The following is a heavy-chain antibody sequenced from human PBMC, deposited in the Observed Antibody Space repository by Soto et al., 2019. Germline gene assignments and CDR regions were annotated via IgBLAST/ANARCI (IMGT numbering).Heavy chain of an antibody. Sequence: QVQLVQSGAEVKKPGSSLKVSCKASGGTFSSYAISWVRQAPGQGLEWMGGIIPIFGTANYAQKFQGRVTITADESTSTAYMELRSLRSEDTAVYYCARDRDCGGDCYTRRYYGMDVWGQGTTVTVSS. J-gene: IGHJ6*02. CDR2: IIPIFGTA. CDR1: GGTFSSYA. CDR3: ARDRDCGGDCYTRRYYGMDV. D-gene: IGHD2-21*02. V-gene: IGHV1-69*12.